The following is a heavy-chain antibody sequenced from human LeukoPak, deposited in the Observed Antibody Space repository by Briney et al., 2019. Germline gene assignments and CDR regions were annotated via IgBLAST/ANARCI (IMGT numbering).Heavy chain of an antibody. J-gene: IGHJ4*02. Sequence: SETLSLTCAVYGGSFSGYYWSWIRQPPGKGLEWIGEINHSGSTNYNPSLKSRVTISVDTSKNQFSLKLSSVTAADTAVYYCARRPYDYVWGSPYYFDYWGRGTLVTVSS. CDR3: ARRPYDYVWGSPYYFDY. CDR1: GGSFSGYY. D-gene: IGHD3-16*01. CDR2: INHSGST. V-gene: IGHV4-34*01.